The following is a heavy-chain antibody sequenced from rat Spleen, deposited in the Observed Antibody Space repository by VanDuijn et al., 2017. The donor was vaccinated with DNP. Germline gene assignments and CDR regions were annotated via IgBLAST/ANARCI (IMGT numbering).Heavy chain of an antibody. D-gene: IGHD4-4*01. CDR1: GFTFSDLD. Sequence: EVQLVESGGGLVLPGRSMKLSCAASGFTFSDLDMAWVRQAPAKGLEWVASITTSGGDCYYRDSVKGRFTISRDNTRSTLYLQMDNLRSEDTATYYCSVAGFGVYWGQGVMVTVSS. CDR2: ITTSGGDC. CDR3: SVAGFGVY. V-gene: IGHV5-25*01. J-gene: IGHJ2*01.